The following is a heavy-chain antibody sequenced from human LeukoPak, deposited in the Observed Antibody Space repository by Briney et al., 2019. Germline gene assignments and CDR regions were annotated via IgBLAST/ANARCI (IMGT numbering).Heavy chain of an antibody. D-gene: IGHD2-2*01. Sequence: PGRSLRLSCAASGFTFDDYAMDWVRQAPGKGLEWVSGISWNSGSIGYADSVKGRFTISRDNAKNSLYLQMNSLRAEDMALYYCAKGYCSSTSCYEFDYWGQGTLVTVSS. CDR3: AKGYCSSTSCYEFDY. CDR2: ISWNSGSI. J-gene: IGHJ4*02. CDR1: GFTFDDYA. V-gene: IGHV3-9*03.